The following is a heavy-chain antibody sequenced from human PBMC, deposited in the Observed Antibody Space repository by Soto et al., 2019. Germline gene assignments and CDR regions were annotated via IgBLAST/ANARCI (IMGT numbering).Heavy chain of an antibody. D-gene: IGHD6-6*01. CDR1: GFTVSNNY. Sequence: EVQLVESGGDLVQPGGSLRLSCAASGFTVSNNYMTWVRQAPGKGLEWVSLIYVGGYTYYADSVKGRFTISRDNSKNTLYLQMNSLRAEDTAVYCCAVYAPRHWFDSWGQGTLVTVSS. V-gene: IGHV3-66*01. CDR2: IYVGGYT. CDR3: AVYAPRHWFDS. J-gene: IGHJ5*01.